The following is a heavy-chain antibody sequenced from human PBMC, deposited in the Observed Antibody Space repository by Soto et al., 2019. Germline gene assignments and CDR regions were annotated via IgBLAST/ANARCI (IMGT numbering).Heavy chain of an antibody. Sequence: EVQLVESGGGLVQPGGSVRLSCAASGFTLSSYNMNWVRQAPGKGLEWVSYISGSSDTIYYADSVKGRFTISRDNAKNSLYLQMDSLRDEDTAVYYCARDHGGSTWFVGIYYYFGLDVWGQGTTVTVSS. CDR2: ISGSSDTI. CDR1: GFTLSSYN. V-gene: IGHV3-48*02. J-gene: IGHJ6*02. CDR3: ARDHGGSTWFVGIYYYFGLDV. D-gene: IGHD6-13*01.